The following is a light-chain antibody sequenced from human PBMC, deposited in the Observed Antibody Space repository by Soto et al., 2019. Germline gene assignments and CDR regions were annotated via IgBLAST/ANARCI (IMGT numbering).Light chain of an antibody. V-gene: IGKV3-11*01. CDR2: DAS. J-gene: IGKJ3*01. CDR3: QQRSNWPPEVT. Sequence: EIVLTQSPATLSLSPGERATLSCRASQSVSSYLAWYQQKPGQAPRLLIYDASNRATGIPARFSGSGSGTDLNLTVSSLETEDFAVYYCQQRSNWPPEVTFGPGTKVDIK. CDR1: QSVSSY.